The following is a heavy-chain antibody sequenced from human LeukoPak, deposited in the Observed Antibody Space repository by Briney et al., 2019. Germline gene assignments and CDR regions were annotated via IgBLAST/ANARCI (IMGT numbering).Heavy chain of an antibody. Sequence: GGSLRLSCAASGFTFSSYEMNWVRQAPGKGLEWVSSISSSSSYIYYADSVKGRFTISRDNAKNSLYLQMNSLRAEDTAVYYCARLQLVAQGDYWGQGTLVTVSS. J-gene: IGHJ4*02. D-gene: IGHD6-6*01. CDR3: ARLQLVAQGDY. V-gene: IGHV3-21*01. CDR1: GFTFSSYE. CDR2: ISSSSSYI.